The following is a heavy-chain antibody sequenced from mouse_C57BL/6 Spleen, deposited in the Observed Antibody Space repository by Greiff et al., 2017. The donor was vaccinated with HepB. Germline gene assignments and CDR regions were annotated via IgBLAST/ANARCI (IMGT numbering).Heavy chain of an antibody. V-gene: IGHV1-64*01. CDR2: IHPNSGST. J-gene: IGHJ2*01. Sequence: VQLHQPGAELVKPGASVKLSCKASGYTFTSYWMHWVKQRPGQGLEWIGMIHPNSGSTNYNEKFKSKATLTVDKSSSTAYMQLSSLTSEDSAVYYCARSLIPTVPLYWGQGTTLTVSS. CDR1: GYTFTSYW. D-gene: IGHD1-1*01. CDR3: ARSLIPTVPLY.